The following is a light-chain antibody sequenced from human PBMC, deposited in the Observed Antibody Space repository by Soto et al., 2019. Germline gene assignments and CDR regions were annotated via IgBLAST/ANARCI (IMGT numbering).Light chain of an antibody. CDR2: GNS. CDR1: SSNIGKSFV. Sequence: QSVLTQPPSVSAAPGQKVTISCSGSSSNIGKSFVSWYQQLPATVPKLLIYGNSNRPSGVPDRFSGSKSGTSASLAITGLQAEDEADYYCQSYDSSLSGLYVFGTGTKVTVL. CDR3: QSYDSSLSGLYV. J-gene: IGLJ1*01. V-gene: IGLV1-40*01.